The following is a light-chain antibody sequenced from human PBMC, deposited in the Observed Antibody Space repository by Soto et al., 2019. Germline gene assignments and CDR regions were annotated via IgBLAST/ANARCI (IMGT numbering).Light chain of an antibody. Sequence: DIQMTHSPATLSASIVYIVTITFRSSPGASRWLALYQQKPGRAPKVLIYAASTLQSGVPSRFSGSGSGTDFTLTISSLQPEDFATYSCQQLNSYPWTFGQGTKVDIK. J-gene: IGKJ1*01. CDR1: PGASRW. CDR2: AAS. CDR3: QQLNSYPWT. V-gene: IGKV1-9*01.